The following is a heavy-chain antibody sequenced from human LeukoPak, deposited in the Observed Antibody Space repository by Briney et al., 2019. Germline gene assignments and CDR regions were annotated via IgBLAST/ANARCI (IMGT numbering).Heavy chain of an antibody. J-gene: IGHJ6*03. Sequence: SETLSLTCTVSGGSISSYYWSWIRQPPGKGLEWIGYIYYSGSTNYNPSLKSRVTISVDTSKNQFSLKLSSVTAADTAVYYCARSRRAGIAAAGAYYMDVWGKGTTVTISS. CDR1: GGSISSYY. CDR2: IYYSGST. V-gene: IGHV4-59*08. D-gene: IGHD6-13*01. CDR3: ARSRRAGIAAAGAYYMDV.